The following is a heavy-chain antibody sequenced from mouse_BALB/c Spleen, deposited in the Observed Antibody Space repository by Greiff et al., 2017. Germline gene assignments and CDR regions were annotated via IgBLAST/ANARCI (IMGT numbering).Heavy chain of an antibody. V-gene: IGHV1S56*01. CDR2: IYPGNVNT. J-gene: IGHJ4*01. Sequence: VHLVESGPELVKPGASVRISCKASGYTFTSYYIHWVKQRPGQGLEWIGWIYPGNVNTKYNEKLKGKATLTADKSSSTAYMQLSSLTSEDSAVYFCARSPRGGGIYAMDYWGQGTSVTVSS. CDR1: GYTFTSYY. CDR3: ARSPRGGGIYAMDY.